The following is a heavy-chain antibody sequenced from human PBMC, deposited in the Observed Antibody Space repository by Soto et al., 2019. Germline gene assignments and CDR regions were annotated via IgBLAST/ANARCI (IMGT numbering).Heavy chain of an antibody. V-gene: IGHV3-7*01. CDR1: GFTFSHYW. Sequence: EVQLVESGGALVQPGGSLRLSCVVSGFTFSHYWTSWVRQAPEKGLEWVANINQDGSEKYYVDSVKGRFTISRDNAKNSLYLQMNGLRAEDTAVYYCARFQHSTLFDYWGQGTLVTVSS. CDR3: ARFQHSTLFDY. CDR2: INQDGSEK. J-gene: IGHJ4*02. D-gene: IGHD2-21*01.